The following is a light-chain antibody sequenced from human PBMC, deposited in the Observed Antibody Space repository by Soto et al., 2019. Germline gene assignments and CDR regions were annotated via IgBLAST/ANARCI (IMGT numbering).Light chain of an antibody. CDR3: QHVENGPVT. V-gene: IGKV1-39*01. CDR2: SAS. Sequence: DIQLTDSPSFLSPSIGERVTIRCRAVQSISRYLNWYQQRPGKAPKLLIYSASTMQTGVPSRFSGSGSGTDFTLTISSLQPEDFATYYCQHVENGPVTFGPGAKVDIK. J-gene: IGKJ3*01. CDR1: QSISRY.